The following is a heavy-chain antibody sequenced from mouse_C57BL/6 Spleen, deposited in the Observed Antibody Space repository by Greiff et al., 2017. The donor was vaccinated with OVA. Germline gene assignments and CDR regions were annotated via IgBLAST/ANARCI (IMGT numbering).Heavy chain of an antibody. CDR1: GYTFTSYW. CDR2: IYPGSGST. D-gene: IGHD1-1*01. J-gene: IGHJ2*01. V-gene: IGHV1-55*01. Sequence: VQLQQPGAELVKPGASVKMSCKASGYTFTSYWITWVKQRPGQGLEWIGDIYPGSGSTNYNEKFKSKATLTVDTSSSTAYMQLSSLTSEDSAVYYCARSYYGSSPYFDDWGQGTTLTVSS. CDR3: ARSYYGSSPYFDD.